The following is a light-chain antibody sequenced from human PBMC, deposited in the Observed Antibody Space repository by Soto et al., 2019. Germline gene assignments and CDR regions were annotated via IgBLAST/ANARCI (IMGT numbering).Light chain of an antibody. V-gene: IGKV1-5*01. CDR3: QQLFMYPPT. J-gene: IGKJ3*01. CDR1: QNIGSW. Sequence: DIQMTQSPSTLSASVGDGVTITCRASQNIGSWLAWYQQKPGEAPKLLIYGASTLQSGVPSRFGGSGSGTDFTLTVSSLQPEDFATYYCQQLFMYPPTFGPGTKVDIK. CDR2: GAS.